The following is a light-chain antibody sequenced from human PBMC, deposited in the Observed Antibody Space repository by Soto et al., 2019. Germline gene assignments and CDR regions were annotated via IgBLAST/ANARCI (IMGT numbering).Light chain of an antibody. J-gene: IGLJ1*01. CDR2: EFS. Sequence: QSALTQPASVSGSPGQSITISCTGTSSDVGSYNLVSWYQQHPGKAPKLMIYEFSKRPSGVSNRFSGSKSGNTASLTIYGLQAADEADYYCSSYAASSTFVFGTGTKLTVL. V-gene: IGLV2-23*02. CDR3: SSYAASSTFV. CDR1: SSDVGSYNL.